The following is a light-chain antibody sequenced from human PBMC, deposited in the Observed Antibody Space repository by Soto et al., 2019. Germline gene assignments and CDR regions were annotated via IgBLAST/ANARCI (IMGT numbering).Light chain of an antibody. CDR1: QSVRNSF. CDR2: GAS. CDR3: QQYGSSPYT. V-gene: IGKV3-20*01. Sequence: EILLTQSPGTLSLSPGERATLSCRASQSVRNSFLAWYQQKPGQAPRLLIYGASGRATGIPDRFSGSGSGTDFTLTISRLEPEDFAVYYCQQYGSSPYTFGQGTKLEI. J-gene: IGKJ2*01.